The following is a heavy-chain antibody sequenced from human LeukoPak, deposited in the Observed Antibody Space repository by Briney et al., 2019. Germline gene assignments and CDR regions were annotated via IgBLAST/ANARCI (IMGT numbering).Heavy chain of an antibody. CDR2: IYTSGST. Sequence: SETLSLTCTVSGGSISSYYWSWIRQPAGKGLEWIGRIYTSGSTNYNPSLKSRVTMSVDTSKNQFSLKLSPVTAADTAVYYCARDKAGYSSSWYDNWFDPWGQGTLVTVSS. CDR3: ARDKAGYSSSWYDNWFDP. V-gene: IGHV4-4*07. J-gene: IGHJ5*02. CDR1: GGSISSYY. D-gene: IGHD6-13*01.